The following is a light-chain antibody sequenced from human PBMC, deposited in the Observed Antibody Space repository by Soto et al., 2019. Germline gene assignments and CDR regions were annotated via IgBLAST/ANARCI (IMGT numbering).Light chain of an antibody. CDR3: QQSYNAPLS. CDR1: QSISSY. CDR2: VAS. J-gene: IGKJ4*01. V-gene: IGKV1-39*01. Sequence: DIQMTQSPSSLSASVGDRVTITCRASQSISSYLNWYQRKPGKAPQLLISVASSLQSGVPSRFSGSGSGTDFTLTMTRLQPEDFATYYCQQSYNAPLSFGGGTKVEIK.